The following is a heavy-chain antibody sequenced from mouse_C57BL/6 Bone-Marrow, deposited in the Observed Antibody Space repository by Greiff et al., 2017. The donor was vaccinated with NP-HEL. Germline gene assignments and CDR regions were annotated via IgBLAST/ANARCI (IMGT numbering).Heavy chain of an antibody. J-gene: IGHJ2*01. V-gene: IGHV14-4*01. CDR3: TTYDGYEDDY. D-gene: IGHD2-3*01. Sequence: EVQLQQSGAELVRPGASVKLSCTASGFNIKDDYMHWVKQRPEQGLEWIGWIDPENGDTEYASKFQGKATITADTSSNTAYLQLSSLTSEDTAVYYCTTYDGYEDDYWGQGTTLTVSS. CDR2: IDPENGDT. CDR1: GFNIKDDY.